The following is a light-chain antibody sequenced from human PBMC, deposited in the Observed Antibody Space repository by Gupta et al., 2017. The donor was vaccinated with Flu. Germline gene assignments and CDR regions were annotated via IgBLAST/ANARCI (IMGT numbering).Light chain of an antibody. CDR1: QSVSSN. CDR3: QQYNNWPPLT. J-gene: IGKJ4*01. CDR2: GAS. V-gene: IGKV3-15*01. Sequence: EIVMTQSPATLSVSPGERATLSCRASQSVSSNLAWYQQKPGQAPRLLIYGASTRATGIPARFSGSGSGTESTLTIISLQSEDFAVYYCQQYNNWPPLTFGGGTKVEIK.